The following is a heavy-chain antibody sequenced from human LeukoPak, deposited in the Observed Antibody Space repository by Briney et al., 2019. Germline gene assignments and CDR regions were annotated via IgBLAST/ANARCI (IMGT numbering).Heavy chain of an antibody. V-gene: IGHV1-2*02. D-gene: IGHD6-13*01. CDR2: INPNNGGT. Sequence: ASVKVTRKSSGYTFTGYYMHWVRQPPGQGLEWMGWINPNNGGTNYAQKFQGRVTMTRDTSISTAYMELGGLRSDDTAVYYCAREDRTAAAGLNYWGQGTLVTVSS. CDR1: GYTFTGYY. J-gene: IGHJ4*02. CDR3: AREDRTAAAGLNY.